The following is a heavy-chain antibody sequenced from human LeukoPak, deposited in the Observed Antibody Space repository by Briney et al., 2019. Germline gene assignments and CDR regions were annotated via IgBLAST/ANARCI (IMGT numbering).Heavy chain of an antibody. J-gene: IGHJ4*02. CDR1: GFTFSSYG. D-gene: IGHD5-12*01. CDR3: AKDPGYDPYFDY. V-gene: IGHV3-30*18. Sequence: PGRSLRLSCAASGFTFSSYGMHWVRQAPGKGLEWVAVISYDGSNKYYADSVKGRFTISRDNSKNTLYLQMNSLSAEDTAVYYCAKDPGYDPYFDYWGQGTLVTVSS. CDR2: ISYDGSNK.